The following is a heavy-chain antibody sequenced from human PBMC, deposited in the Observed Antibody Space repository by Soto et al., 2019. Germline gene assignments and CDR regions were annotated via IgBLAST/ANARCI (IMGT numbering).Heavy chain of an antibody. CDR1: GFTFSSYW. J-gene: IGHJ4*02. D-gene: IGHD3-16*01. Sequence: EVQLVESGGGLVQPGGSLRLSCAASGFTFSSYWMHWVRQAPGKGLVWVSRIKSDGSSTSYADSVKGRFTVSRENAKKPRYLERKGLRGEDTGVYYCARSWGGELVSWGQGTLVTVSS. CDR3: ARSWGGELVS. CDR2: IKSDGSST. V-gene: IGHV3-74*01.